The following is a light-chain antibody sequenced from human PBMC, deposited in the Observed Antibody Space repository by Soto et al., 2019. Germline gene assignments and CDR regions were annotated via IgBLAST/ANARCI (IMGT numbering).Light chain of an antibody. J-gene: IGKJ1*01. CDR2: AAS. CDR1: QGISTY. CDR3: QQSYSTTWT. V-gene: IGKV1-39*01. Sequence: DIQMTQSPSSLSASVGDRVTLTCRASQGISTYLNWYQKKPGKAPKLLIYAASSLQSGVPSRFSGSGSETDFTLTISSLQPEEFATYSCQQSYSTTWTFGQGTKVDIK.